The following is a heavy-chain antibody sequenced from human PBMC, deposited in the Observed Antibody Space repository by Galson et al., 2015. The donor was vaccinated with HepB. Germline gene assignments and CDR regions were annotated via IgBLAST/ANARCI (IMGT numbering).Heavy chain of an antibody. CDR2: ISSNGSST. Sequence: SLRLSCAASGFIFSGYALHWVRQAPGKGLQYVSAISSNGSSTYYADSVKGRFSISRDNSKNTLYLQVTSLRAEDTAVYYCVKGPRRYYYGMDVWGQGTTVTVSS. CDR3: VKGPRRYYYGMDV. J-gene: IGHJ6*02. V-gene: IGHV3-64D*06. CDR1: GFIFSGYA.